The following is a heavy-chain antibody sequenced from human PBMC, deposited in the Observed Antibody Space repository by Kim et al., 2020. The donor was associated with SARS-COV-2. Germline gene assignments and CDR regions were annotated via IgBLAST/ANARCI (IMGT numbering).Heavy chain of an antibody. J-gene: IGHJ4*02. Sequence: TPSLKRRVTISVDTSKNRFSLKLSSVTAADTAVYYCARFITGTTRYYFDYWGQGTLVTVSS. CDR3: ARFITGTTRYYFDY. V-gene: IGHV4-59*01. D-gene: IGHD1-7*01.